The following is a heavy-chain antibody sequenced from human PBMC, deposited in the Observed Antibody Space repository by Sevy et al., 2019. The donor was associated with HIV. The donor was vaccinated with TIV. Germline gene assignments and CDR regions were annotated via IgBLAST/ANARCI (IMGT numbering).Heavy chain of an antibody. D-gene: IGHD2-15*01. V-gene: IGHV4-34*01. CDR1: GGSFSGYY. Sequence: TLSLTCAVYGGSFSGYYWSWIRQPPGKGLEWIGEINHSDSTNYNPSLKYRVTISVDTSKNQFSLKLHSVTAADTAVYYCAREISGVCCTFDYWSQGTLVTVSS. CDR2: INHSDST. CDR3: AREISGVCCTFDY. J-gene: IGHJ4*02.